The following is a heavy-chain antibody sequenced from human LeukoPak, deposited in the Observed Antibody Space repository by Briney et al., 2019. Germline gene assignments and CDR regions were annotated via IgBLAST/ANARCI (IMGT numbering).Heavy chain of an antibody. CDR3: ARVDDFWSGYSFDY. V-gene: IGHV3-23*01. J-gene: IGHJ4*02. Sequence: PGGSLRLSCAASGFTFSSYAMTWVRQAPGKGLEWVSSITNGGDYTYYTDSVKGRFTISRDNSKNTLYLKLNSLRAEDTAVYYCARVDDFWSGYSFDYWGQGTLVTVSS. D-gene: IGHD3-3*01. CDR1: GFTFSSYA. CDR2: ITNGGDYT.